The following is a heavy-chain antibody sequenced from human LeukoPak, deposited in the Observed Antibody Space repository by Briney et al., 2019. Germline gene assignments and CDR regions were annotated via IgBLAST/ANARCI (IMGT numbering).Heavy chain of an antibody. CDR3: ARDRLTMIPIYYFDY. CDR2: IWYDGSNK. V-gene: IGHV3-33*01. D-gene: IGHD3-22*01. Sequence: GRSLRLSCAASGFTFSSYGMHWVRQAPGKGLEWEAVIWYDGSNKYYADSVKGRFTISRDNSKNTLYLQMNSLRAEDTAVYYCARDRLTMIPIYYFDYWGQGTLVTVSS. J-gene: IGHJ4*02. CDR1: GFTFSSYG.